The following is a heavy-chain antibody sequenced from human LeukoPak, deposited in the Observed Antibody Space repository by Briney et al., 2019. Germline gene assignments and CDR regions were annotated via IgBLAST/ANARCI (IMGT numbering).Heavy chain of an antibody. J-gene: IGHJ5*02. CDR1: GFTFSSYA. CDR3: AKGYSYGYLNWFDP. V-gene: IGHV3-23*01. CDR2: ISGSGGST. Sequence: GGSLRLSCAASGFTFSSYAMSWVRQAPGEGLEWVSAISGSGGSTYYADSVKGRFTISRDNSKNTLYLQMNSLRAEDTAVYYCAKGYSYGYLNWFDPWGQGTLVTVSS. D-gene: IGHD5-18*01.